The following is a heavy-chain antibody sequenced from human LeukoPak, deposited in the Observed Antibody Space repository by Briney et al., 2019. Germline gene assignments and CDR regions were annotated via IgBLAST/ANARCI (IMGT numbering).Heavy chain of an antibody. J-gene: IGHJ4*02. CDR1: GYSFTSYW. Sequence: GESLKISCKGSGYSFTSYWIGWVRQMPGKGLEWMGIIYPGDSDTRYSPSFQGQVTIPADKSISTAYLQWSSLKASDTAMYYCATSTKSIAVAYYFDYWGQGTLVTVSS. CDR2: IYPGDSDT. V-gene: IGHV5-51*01. D-gene: IGHD6-19*01. CDR3: ATSTKSIAVAYYFDY.